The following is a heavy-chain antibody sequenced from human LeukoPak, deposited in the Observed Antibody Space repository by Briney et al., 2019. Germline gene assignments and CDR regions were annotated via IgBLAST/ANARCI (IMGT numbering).Heavy chain of an antibody. Sequence: GGSLRLSCAASGFTFSSYAMSWVRQAPGKGLEWAANIKQDGSETYYVDSVKGRFTISRDNAKNSLSLQMNSLRAEDTAVYYCARQRGSGCLDYWGQGTLVTVSS. CDR2: IKQDGSET. V-gene: IGHV3-7*01. D-gene: IGHD6-19*01. CDR1: GFTFSSYA. J-gene: IGHJ4*02. CDR3: ARQRGSGCLDY.